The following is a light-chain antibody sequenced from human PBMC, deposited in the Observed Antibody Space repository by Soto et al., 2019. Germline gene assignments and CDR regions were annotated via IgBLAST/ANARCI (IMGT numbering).Light chain of an antibody. CDR3: QQYGTYPWT. J-gene: IGKJ1*01. CDR1: QSFSSW. CDR2: KAS. Sequence: DIQMTQSPSTLSASVGDRVTITCRASQSFSSWLAWYQQKPGKAPKVLIHKASSLESGVPSRFSGNGSGTEFTLTISSLQPDDFATYYCQQYGTYPWTVGQGSKVEIK. V-gene: IGKV1-5*03.